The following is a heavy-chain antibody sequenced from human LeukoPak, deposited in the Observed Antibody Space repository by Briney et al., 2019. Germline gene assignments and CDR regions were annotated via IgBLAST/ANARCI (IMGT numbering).Heavy chain of an antibody. CDR1: GFTFSTYW. J-gene: IGHJ4*02. Sequence: GGSLRLSCAASGFTFSTYWMHWVRQSPGKGLVWVSRINTDESRKSYADSVKGRFTISRDNAKNTLYLQLNSLRDDDTAVYYCASGGLEPVDYWGQGTLVTVSS. CDR3: ASGGLEPVDY. D-gene: IGHD1-1*01. CDR2: INTDESRK. V-gene: IGHV3-74*01.